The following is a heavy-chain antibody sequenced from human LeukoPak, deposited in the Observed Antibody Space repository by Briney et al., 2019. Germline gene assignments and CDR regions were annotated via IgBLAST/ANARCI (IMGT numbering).Heavy chain of an antibody. CDR1: GVSFGGTTYY. J-gene: IGHJ5*01. Sequence: SETLSLTCSVSGVSFGGTTYYWGWIRQSPEKGLEWIGSVSSGGSSSYSPSLKSRVSVSGDTSRNQFSLRLTSVTAADTAVYYCARSDHSRFVNWFDSWGQGILVIVSS. CDR3: ARSDHSRFVNWFDS. CDR2: VSSGGSS. V-gene: IGHV4-39*01. D-gene: IGHD5-12*01.